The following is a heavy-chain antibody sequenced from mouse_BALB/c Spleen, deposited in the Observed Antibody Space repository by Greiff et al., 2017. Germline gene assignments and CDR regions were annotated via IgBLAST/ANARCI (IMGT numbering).Heavy chain of an antibody. CDR2: IWAGGST. Sequence: VKLVESGPGLVAPSQSLSITCTVSEFSLTSYGVHWVRQPPGKGLEWLGVIWAGGSTNYNSALMSRLSISKDNSKSQVFLKMNSLQTDDTAMYYCARDGYYGYAMDYWGQGTSVTVSS. D-gene: IGHD2-3*01. V-gene: IGHV2-9*02. J-gene: IGHJ4*01. CDR1: EFSLTSYG. CDR3: ARDGYYGYAMDY.